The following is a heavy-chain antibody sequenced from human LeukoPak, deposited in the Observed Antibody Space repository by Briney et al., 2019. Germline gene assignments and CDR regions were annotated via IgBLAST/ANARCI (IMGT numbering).Heavy chain of an antibody. D-gene: IGHD5-24*01. J-gene: IGHJ4*02. V-gene: IGHV4-34*01. CDR3: ARGRVKPRWLQLLDY. CDR2: INHSGST. CDR1: GGSISSYY. Sequence: SETLSLTCTVSGGSISSYYWSWIRQPPGKGLEWIGEINHSGSTNYNPSLKSRVTISVDTSKNQFSLKLSSVTAADTAVYYCARGRVKPRWLQLLDYWGQGTLVTVSS.